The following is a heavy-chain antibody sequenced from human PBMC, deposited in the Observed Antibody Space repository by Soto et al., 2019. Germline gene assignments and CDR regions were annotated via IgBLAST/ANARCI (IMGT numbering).Heavy chain of an antibody. Sequence: QVQLQESGPGLVKPSQTLSLTCTVSGGSISSGGYYWRWIRQHPGKGLEWIGYIYYSGSTYYNPSLKIRVTIAVDTSKTQFSLKLSSVPAADTAVYYCARAAHYSSPFRWFDPWGQGTLVTVSS. V-gene: IGHV4-31*03. CDR1: GGSISSGGYY. CDR2: IYYSGST. J-gene: IGHJ5*02. D-gene: IGHD6-13*01. CDR3: ARAAHYSSPFRWFDP.